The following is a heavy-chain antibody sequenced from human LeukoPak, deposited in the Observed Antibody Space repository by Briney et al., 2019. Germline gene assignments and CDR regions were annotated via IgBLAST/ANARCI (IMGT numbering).Heavy chain of an antibody. V-gene: IGHV3-7*01. CDR1: GFNFNRDW. CDR3: TRDESPSDSSGYYDAFDI. J-gene: IGHJ3*02. CDR2: IKQDGSLK. Sequence: GGSLRLSCAASGFNFNRDWMIWVRQAPGKGLECVANIKQDGSLKYYVDSVKGRFTISRDNAKNSLYLQMNSLRAEDTAVYYCTRDESPSDSSGYYDAFDIWGQGTMVTVSS. D-gene: IGHD3-22*01.